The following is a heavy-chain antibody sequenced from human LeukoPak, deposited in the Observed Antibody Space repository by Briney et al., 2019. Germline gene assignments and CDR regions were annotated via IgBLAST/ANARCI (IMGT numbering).Heavy chain of an antibody. J-gene: IGHJ2*01. Sequence: SETLSLTCTVSGGSVSSGSYYWSWIRQPPGKGLEWIGYVYYHGGTNYNPSLKSRVTISVDTSKNQFSLKLTSVTAADTAVYYCARRVGTRDWYFDLRGRGTLVTVSS. CDR1: GGSVSSGSYY. CDR2: VYYHGGT. V-gene: IGHV4-61*01. CDR3: ARRVGTRDWYFDL. D-gene: IGHD1-14*01.